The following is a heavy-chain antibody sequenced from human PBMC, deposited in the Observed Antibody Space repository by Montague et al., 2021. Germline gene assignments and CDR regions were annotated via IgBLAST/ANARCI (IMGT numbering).Heavy chain of an antibody. V-gene: IGHV3-23*01. Sequence: SLRLSCAASGLPFSSYAMSWVRQAPGKGLKWVSSITSGGSTYYADSVTGRLTISRDNSKNTLYLQMNSLRAEDTAVYYCTKDQDDYGDYVDWVDTWGQGTLVTVSS. CDR1: GLPFSSYA. D-gene: IGHD4-17*01. CDR2: ITSGGST. J-gene: IGHJ5*02. CDR3: TKDQDDYGDYVDWVDT.